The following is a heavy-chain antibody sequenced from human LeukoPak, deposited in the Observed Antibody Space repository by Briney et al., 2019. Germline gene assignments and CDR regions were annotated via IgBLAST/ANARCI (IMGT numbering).Heavy chain of an antibody. CDR3: ARSGGSGSPDYYYYMDV. D-gene: IGHD3-10*01. CDR1: GFTFTSYA. J-gene: IGHJ6*03. V-gene: IGHV3-23*01. CDR2: LSAGGINT. Sequence: GGSLRLSCAASGFTFTSYAMTWVRQAPGKGLEWVSSLSAGGINTYYADSVKGRFTISRDNAKNSLYLQMNSLRAEDTALYYCARSGGSGSPDYYYYMDVWGKGTTVTVSS.